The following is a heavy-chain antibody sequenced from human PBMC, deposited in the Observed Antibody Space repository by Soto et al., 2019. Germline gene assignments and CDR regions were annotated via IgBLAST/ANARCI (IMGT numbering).Heavy chain of an antibody. CDR2: IYYSGST. Sequence: PSETLSLTCTVSGGSISSGDYYWSWIRQPPGKGLEWIGYIYYSGSTYYNPSLKSRVTISVDTSKNQFSLKLSSVNAADTAVYYCAREAGYYDSSGSNWFDPWGQGTLVTVSS. D-gene: IGHD3-22*01. V-gene: IGHV4-30-4*01. CDR1: GGSISSGDYY. J-gene: IGHJ5*02. CDR3: AREAGYYDSSGSNWFDP.